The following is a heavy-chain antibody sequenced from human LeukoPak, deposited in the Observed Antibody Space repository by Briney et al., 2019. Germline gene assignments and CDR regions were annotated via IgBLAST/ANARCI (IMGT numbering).Heavy chain of an antibody. J-gene: IGHJ2*01. Sequence: SETLSLTCTVSDGSISSSSYYWGWIRQPPGKGLEWIGSIYYSGSTYYNPSLKSRVTISVDTSKNQFSLKLSSVTAADTAVYYCARHPPTIFGHFDLWGRGTLVTVSS. D-gene: IGHD3-9*01. CDR1: DGSISSSSYY. CDR2: IYYSGST. CDR3: ARHPPTIFGHFDL. V-gene: IGHV4-39*07.